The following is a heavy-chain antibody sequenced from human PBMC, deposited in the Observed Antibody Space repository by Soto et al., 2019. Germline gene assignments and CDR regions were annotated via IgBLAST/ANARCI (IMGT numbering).Heavy chain of an antibody. Sequence: SETLSLTCTVSGDSISSGGYYWSWIRQHPGKGLEWIGYIDYSGSTYYNPSLRSRVTISVGTSKNQFSLKLNSVTAADTAVYYCARASSFLYDSGWQIDYWGQGTLVTVSS. J-gene: IGHJ4*02. CDR2: IDYSGST. D-gene: IGHD6-19*01. V-gene: IGHV4-31*03. CDR3: ARASSFLYDSGWQIDY. CDR1: GDSISSGGYY.